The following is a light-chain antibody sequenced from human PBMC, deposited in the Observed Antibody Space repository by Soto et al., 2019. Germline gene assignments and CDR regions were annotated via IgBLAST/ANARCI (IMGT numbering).Light chain of an antibody. V-gene: IGKV3-15*01. J-gene: IGKJ1*01. CDR3: QQYYNWPRT. CDR1: QSVSSY. CDR2: GAY. Sequence: EIVMTQSPATLSVSPGERATLSCRASQSVSSYLAWYQQKPGQAPRLLTYGAYTRATGIQARFSGSGSGTEFTLTISSLQPEDFAVYYCQQYYNWPRTFGQGTKVDIK.